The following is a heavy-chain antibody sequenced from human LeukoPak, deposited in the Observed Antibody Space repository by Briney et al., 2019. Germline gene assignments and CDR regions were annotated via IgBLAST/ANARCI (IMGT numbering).Heavy chain of an antibody. CDR2: IRSKANTYAT. D-gene: IGHD2-15*01. Sequence: PGGSLRLSCAASGFTFSDYAMHWVRQASGKGLEWVGRIRSKANTYATAYVASVKGRFTISRDDSKNTAYLQMNSLKTEDTAIYYCANSGTSWWYPAFDIWGQGTMVTVSS. CDR3: ANSGTSWWYPAFDI. CDR1: GFTFSDYA. V-gene: IGHV3-73*01. J-gene: IGHJ3*02.